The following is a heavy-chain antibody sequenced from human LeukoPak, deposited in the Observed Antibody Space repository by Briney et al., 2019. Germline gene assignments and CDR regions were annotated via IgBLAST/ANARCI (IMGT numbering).Heavy chain of an antibody. CDR1: GFTFSSYW. V-gene: IGHV3-7*01. CDR2: IKQDGSEK. CDR3: AREWNDFWSGKSFDY. Sequence: GGSLRLSCAASGFTFSSYWMSWVRQTPGKGLEWVANIKQDGSEKYYADSVKGRFTISRDNAKNSLYLQMNSLRAEDTAVYYCAREWNDFWSGKSFDYWGQGTLVTVSS. D-gene: IGHD3-3*01. J-gene: IGHJ4*02.